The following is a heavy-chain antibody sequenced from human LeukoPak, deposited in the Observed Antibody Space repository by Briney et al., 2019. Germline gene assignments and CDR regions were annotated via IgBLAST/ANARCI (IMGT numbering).Heavy chain of an antibody. CDR3: ASKEGSYYGMDV. D-gene: IGHD1-26*01. CDR1: GGSISSSNW. CDR2: IYHSGST. V-gene: IGHV4-4*02. Sequence: SETLSLTCAVSGGSISSSNWWSWVRQPLGKGLEWIGEIYHSGSTNYNPSLKSRVTISVDKSKNQFSLKLSSVTAADTAVYYCASKEGSYYGMDVWGQGTTVTVSS. J-gene: IGHJ6*02.